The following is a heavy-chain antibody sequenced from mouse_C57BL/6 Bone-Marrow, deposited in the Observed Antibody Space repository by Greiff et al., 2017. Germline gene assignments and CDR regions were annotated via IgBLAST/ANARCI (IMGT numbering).Heavy chain of an antibody. CDR2: IDPNSGGT. CDR1: GYTFTSYW. Sequence: QVQLQQPGAELVKPGASVKLSCKASGYTFTSYWMHWVKQRPGRGLEWIGRIDPNSGGTKYNEKFKSKATLTVDKPSSTAYMQLSSLPYEDSAGYYCARCGYYGSSYERAYDMDYWGQGTSVTVSS. V-gene: IGHV1-72*01. D-gene: IGHD1-1*01. J-gene: IGHJ4*01. CDR3: ARCGYYGSSYERAYDMDY.